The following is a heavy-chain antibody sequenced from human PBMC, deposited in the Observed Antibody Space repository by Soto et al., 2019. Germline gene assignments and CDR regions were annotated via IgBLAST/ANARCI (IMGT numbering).Heavy chain of an antibody. CDR2: INHSGST. Sequence: QVQLQQWGAGLLKPSETLSLTCAVYGGSFSGYYWSWIRQPPGKGLEWIGEINHSGSTNYNPSLKSRATISVDTSKNQFSLKLSSVTAADTAVYYCARGKSNTMVRGVKIDYWGQGTLVTVSS. V-gene: IGHV4-34*01. CDR1: GGSFSGYY. J-gene: IGHJ4*02. CDR3: ARGKSNTMVRGVKIDY. D-gene: IGHD3-10*01.